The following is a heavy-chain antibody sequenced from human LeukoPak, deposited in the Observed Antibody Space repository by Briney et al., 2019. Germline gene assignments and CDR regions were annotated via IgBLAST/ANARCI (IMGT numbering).Heavy chain of an antibody. J-gene: IGHJ4*02. CDR2: INWSGGST. D-gene: IGHD2-2*01. Sequence: GGSLRLSCTASGFAFDEHGMSWVRQVPGKGLEWVAGINWSGGSTGYADPLRGRFTISRDNSKNSLYLQMDTLRAEDTALYYCARAPITSPFYFDYWGQGTLVTVSS. CDR3: ARAPITSPFYFDY. CDR1: GFAFDEHG. V-gene: IGHV3-20*04.